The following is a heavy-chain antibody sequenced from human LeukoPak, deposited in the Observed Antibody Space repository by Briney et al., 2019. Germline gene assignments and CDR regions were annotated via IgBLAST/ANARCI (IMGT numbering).Heavy chain of an antibody. CDR1: GFTFSSYS. CDR3: ARDLKDIVLMVYAIPDWFDP. CDR2: ISSSSSTI. J-gene: IGHJ5*02. D-gene: IGHD2-8*01. V-gene: IGHV3-48*01. Sequence: GGSLRLSCAASGFTFSSYSMNWVRQAPGKGLEWVSYISSSSSTIGYADSVKGRFTISRDNAKNSMYLQMNSLRAEDTAVYYCARDLKDIVLMVYAIPDWFDPWGQGTLVTVSS.